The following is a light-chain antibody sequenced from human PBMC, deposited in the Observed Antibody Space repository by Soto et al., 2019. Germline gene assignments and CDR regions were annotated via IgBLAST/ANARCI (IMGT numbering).Light chain of an antibody. CDR1: QDISIF. Sequence: DIQMTQSPSSLSASVGDRVTMTCRASQDISIFLNWYQQKPGKAPDLLIYSSSSLQSGVPSRFSGSGSGTDFTLTISSLQPEDFATYYCQQSYSVPRTFGLGTKVDIK. V-gene: IGKV1-39*01. CDR3: QQSYSVPRT. CDR2: SSS. J-gene: IGKJ1*01.